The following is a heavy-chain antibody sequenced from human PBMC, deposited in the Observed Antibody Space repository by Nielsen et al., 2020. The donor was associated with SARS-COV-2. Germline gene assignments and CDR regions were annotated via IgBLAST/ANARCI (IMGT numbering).Heavy chain of an antibody. Sequence: GGSLRLSCAASGFTFSSYGMHWVRQAPGKGLEWVAVISYDGSNKYYADSVKGRFTISRDNSKNTLYLQMNSLRAEDTAVYYCARVLAAGLIYYYYGMDVWGQGTTVTVSS. V-gene: IGHV3-30*03. CDR1: GFTFSSYG. CDR2: ISYDGSNK. CDR3: ARVLAAGLIYYYYGMDV. D-gene: IGHD6-13*01. J-gene: IGHJ6*02.